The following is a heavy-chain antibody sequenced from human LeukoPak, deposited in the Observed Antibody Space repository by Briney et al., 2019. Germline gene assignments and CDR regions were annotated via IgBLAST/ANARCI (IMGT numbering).Heavy chain of an antibody. CDR3: ARVLRFLEWLPPDGMDV. Sequence: SETLSLTCAVYGGSFSGYYWSWIRQPPGKGLEWIGEIDHSGSTNYNPSLKSRVTIPVDTSKNQFSLKLSSVAAADTAVYYCARVLRFLEWLPPDGMDVWGQGTTVTVSS. CDR1: GGSFSGYY. D-gene: IGHD3-3*01. V-gene: IGHV4-34*01. J-gene: IGHJ6*02. CDR2: IDHSGST.